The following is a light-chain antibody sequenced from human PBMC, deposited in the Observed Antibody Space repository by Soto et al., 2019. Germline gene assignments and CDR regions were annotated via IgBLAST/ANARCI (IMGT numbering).Light chain of an antibody. CDR1: QSISSY. V-gene: IGKV1-39*01. CDR2: AAS. CDR3: QQSYSTPIT. Sequence: DIQMTQSPSSLCASVGDRFTITCRASQSISSYLNWYQQKPGKAPKLLIYAASSLQSGVPSRFSGSGSGTDFTLTISSLQPEDFATYYCQQSYSTPITFGQGTRLEIK. J-gene: IGKJ5*01.